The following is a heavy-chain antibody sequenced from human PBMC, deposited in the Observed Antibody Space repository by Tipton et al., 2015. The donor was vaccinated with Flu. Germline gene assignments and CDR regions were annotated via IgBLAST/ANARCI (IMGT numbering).Heavy chain of an antibody. J-gene: IGHJ6*03. D-gene: IGHD4-17*01. Sequence: LRLSCTVSGGSISSYYWSWIRQPPGKGLEWIGYIYYSGSTNYNPSLKSRVTISVDTSKNQFSLKLSSVTAADTAVYYCARVYGDSYYYYMDVWGKGTTVTVSS. V-gene: IGHV4-59*01. CDR3: ARVYGDSYYYYMDV. CDR2: IYYSGST. CDR1: GGSISSYY.